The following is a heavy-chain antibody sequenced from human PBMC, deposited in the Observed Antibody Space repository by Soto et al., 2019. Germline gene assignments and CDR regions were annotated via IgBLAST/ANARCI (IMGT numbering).Heavy chain of an antibody. CDR3: AIQSHDYDSSGT. CDR2: ISSSSSYI. V-gene: IGHV3-21*01. D-gene: IGHD3-22*01. Sequence: PGLSLRLSSAASGFTVSSYSMNWVRQAPGKGLEWVSSISSSSSYIYYADSVKGRFTISRDNAKNSLYLQMNSRRPEDTAVYYCAIQSHDYDSSGTWGQGTLVTVSS. CDR1: GFTVSSYS. J-gene: IGHJ5*02.